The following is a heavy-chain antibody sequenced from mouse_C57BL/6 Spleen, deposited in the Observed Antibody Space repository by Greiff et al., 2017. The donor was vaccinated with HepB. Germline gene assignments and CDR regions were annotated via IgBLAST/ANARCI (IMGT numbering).Heavy chain of an antibody. CDR2: ISDGGSYT. V-gene: IGHV5-4*03. CDR3: ARGEGYGVFAY. Sequence: EVKLVESGGGLVKPGGSLKLSCAASGFTFSSYAMSWVRQTPEKRLEWVATISDGGSYTYYPDNVKGRFTISRDNAKNNLYLQMSHLKSEDTAMYYCARGEGYGVFAYWGQGTLVTVSA. CDR1: GFTFSSYA. J-gene: IGHJ3*01. D-gene: IGHD2-2*01.